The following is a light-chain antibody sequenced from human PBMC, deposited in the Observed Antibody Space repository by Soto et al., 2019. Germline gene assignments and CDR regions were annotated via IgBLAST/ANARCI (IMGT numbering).Light chain of an antibody. J-gene: IGKJ4*01. CDR2: GAS. CDR1: QGISNW. Sequence: DIHMPQSPSSVSASVGDRVTITCRASQGISNWLDWYQQKPGKAPKLLIYGASSLQSGVPLRFSGSGSGTDFPLTIRGLQPEDVATYYCQHADTFPLTFGGGTKVEIK. CDR3: QHADTFPLT. V-gene: IGKV1-12*01.